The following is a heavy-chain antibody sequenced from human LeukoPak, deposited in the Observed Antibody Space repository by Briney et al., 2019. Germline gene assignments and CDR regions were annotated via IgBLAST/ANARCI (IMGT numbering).Heavy chain of an antibody. Sequence: GGSLRLSCAASGFTFSNAWMSWVRQAPGKGLEWVGRIKSKTDGGTTDYAAPVKGRFTISRDDSKNTLYLQMNSLETEDTAVYYCTTDPYYYYYYGMDVWGQGTTVTVSS. CDR1: GFTFSNAW. J-gene: IGHJ6*02. CDR3: TTDPYYYYYYGMDV. CDR2: IKSKTDGGTT. V-gene: IGHV3-15*01.